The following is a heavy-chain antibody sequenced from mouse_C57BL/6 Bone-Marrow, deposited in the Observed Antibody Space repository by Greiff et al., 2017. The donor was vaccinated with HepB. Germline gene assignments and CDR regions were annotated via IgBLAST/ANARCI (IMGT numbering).Heavy chain of an antibody. CDR1: EYEFPSHD. J-gene: IGHJ2*01. V-gene: IGHV5-2*01. CDR2: INSDGGST. CDR3: AITTVVHFDY. Sequence: EVQGVESGGGLVQPGESLKLSCESNEYEFPSHDMSWVRKTPEKRLELVAAINSDGGSTYYPETMERRFIISRDNTKKTLYLQMSRLRAEDTALYYCAITTVVHFDYWGQGTTLTVSS. D-gene: IGHD1-1*01.